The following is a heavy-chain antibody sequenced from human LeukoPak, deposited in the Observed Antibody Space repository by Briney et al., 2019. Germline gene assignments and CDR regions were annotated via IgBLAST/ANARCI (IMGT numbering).Heavy chain of an antibody. D-gene: IGHD3-22*01. CDR3: ARDDYYDSSGYYNY. CDR1: GFTLSSYW. V-gene: IGHV3-74*03. J-gene: IGHJ4*02. CDR2: IKSDGTIT. Sequence: PGGSLRLSCAASGFTLSSYWMHWVRQAPGKGPVWVSGIKSDGTITTYADSVKGRFTISRDNAKNTLYLQMNSLRDEDTAVYYRARDDYYDSSGYYNYWGQGTLVTVSS.